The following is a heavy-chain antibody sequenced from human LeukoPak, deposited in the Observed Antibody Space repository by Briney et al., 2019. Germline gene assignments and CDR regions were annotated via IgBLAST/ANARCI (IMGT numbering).Heavy chain of an antibody. CDR3: ARARWQLVPSFDS. CDR2: INPNSGGT. CDR1: VYTFTDYY. J-gene: IGHJ4*02. V-gene: IGHV1-2*07. D-gene: IGHD6-6*01. Sequence: ASVTVSFKASVYTFTDYYMHWVRQAPGQGVEWMGWINPNSGGTNFAHKFQGRVAMTRDTSISTAYMELGSLRSDDTAVYYCARARWQLVPSFDSWGQGTLVTVSS.